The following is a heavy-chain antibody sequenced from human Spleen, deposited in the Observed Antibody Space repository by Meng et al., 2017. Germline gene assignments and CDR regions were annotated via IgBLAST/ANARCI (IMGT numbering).Heavy chain of an antibody. D-gene: IGHD3-9*01. Sequence: LSLTCAASGFTFSSYAMSWVRQTPGEGLVWVSRINTDASSTTYADSVKGRFTISRDDAKNTVYLQMNSLRAEDTAVYYCARDADWVIFDHWGQGALVTVSS. V-gene: IGHV3-74*03. CDR3: ARDADWVIFDH. CDR2: INTDASST. CDR1: GFTFSSYA. J-gene: IGHJ4*02.